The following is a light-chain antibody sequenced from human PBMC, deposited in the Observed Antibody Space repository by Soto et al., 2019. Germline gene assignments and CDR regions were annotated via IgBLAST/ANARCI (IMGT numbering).Light chain of an antibody. J-gene: IGLJ1*01. CDR3: CSYAGSYALEI. CDR1: NSDIGSYNY. Sequence: QSVLTQPASVSGSPGQSITISCTGSNSDIGSYNYVSWYQQHPGKAPKLLIYEVTNRASGISSRFSGSKSGSTASLTISGLLPEDEADYYCCSYAGSYALEIFGTGTKLTVL. CDR2: EVT. V-gene: IGLV2-14*01.